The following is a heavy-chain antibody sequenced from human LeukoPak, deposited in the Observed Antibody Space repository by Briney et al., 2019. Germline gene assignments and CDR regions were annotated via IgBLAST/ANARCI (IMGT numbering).Heavy chain of an antibody. CDR1: GGSISSYY. V-gene: IGHV4-59*01. D-gene: IGHD3-22*01. CDR3: ARAVYYYDSSGYAYYFDY. Sequence: SETLSLTCTVSGGSISSYYWSWIRQPPGKGLXXXXXXXYSGSTNYNPSLKSRVTISVDTSKNQFSLKLSSVTAADTAVYYCARAVYYYDSSGYAYYFDYWGQGTLVTVSS. J-gene: IGHJ4*02. CDR2: XXYSGST.